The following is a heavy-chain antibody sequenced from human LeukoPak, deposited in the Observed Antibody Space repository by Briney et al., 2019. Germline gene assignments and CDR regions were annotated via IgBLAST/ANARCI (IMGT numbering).Heavy chain of an antibody. CDR1: GYTFTSYN. D-gene: IGHD1-26*01. CDR3: TRRVGAPGHFDF. J-gene: IGHJ4*02. CDR2: MNPNSGNT. Sequence: ASVKVSCKTSGYTFTSYNINWVGQATGQGLEWMGWMNPNSGNTDSAQKFQGRVTMTRDTSINTAYMELTSLRFEDTAVYYCTRRVGAPGHFDFWGQGTLVTVSS. V-gene: IGHV1-8*01.